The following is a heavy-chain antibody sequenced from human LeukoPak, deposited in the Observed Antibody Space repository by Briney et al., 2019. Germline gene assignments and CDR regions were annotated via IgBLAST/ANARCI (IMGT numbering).Heavy chain of an antibody. CDR3: AKGSYYGSGSIGYYFDY. Sequence: GGSLRLSCAASGFTFSSYAMSWVRQAPGKGLEWVSAISGSGGSTYYADSVKGRFTISRDNSKNTLYLQMNSLRAEDTAVYHCAKGSYYGSGSIGYYFDYWGQGTLVTVSS. V-gene: IGHV3-23*01. CDR1: GFTFSSYA. J-gene: IGHJ4*02. D-gene: IGHD3-10*01. CDR2: ISGSGGST.